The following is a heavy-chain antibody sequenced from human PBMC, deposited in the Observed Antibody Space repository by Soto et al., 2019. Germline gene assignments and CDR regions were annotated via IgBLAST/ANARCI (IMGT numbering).Heavy chain of an antibody. J-gene: IGHJ3*01. CDR2: IYWDDDK. Sequence: SGPTLVHPTRPLTLTCTFSGFSLTTSGVPLGWIRQPPGKALEWLVLIYWDDDKRYRPSLQSVFSIAKDSYESQVVLTMTNMDPVDTGTYYWVHLTRTKTSGGFDVWGQGTPVTVSS. CDR1: GFSLTTSGVP. D-gene: IGHD1-1*01. CDR3: VHLTRTKTSGGFDV. V-gene: IGHV2-5*02.